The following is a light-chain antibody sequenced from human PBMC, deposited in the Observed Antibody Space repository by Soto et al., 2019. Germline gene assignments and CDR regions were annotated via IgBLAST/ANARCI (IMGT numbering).Light chain of an antibody. J-gene: IGKJ1*01. CDR2: DTS. CDR1: QSFSTY. V-gene: IGKV3-11*01. Sequence: EIVLTQSPATLPLSPGERATLSCRASQSFSTYLAWYQQKPGQAPRLLIYDTSKRATGIPARFSGSGSGTDFTLTINSLEPEDFAMYYCQHRSNWPWTFGQGTKVEIK. CDR3: QHRSNWPWT.